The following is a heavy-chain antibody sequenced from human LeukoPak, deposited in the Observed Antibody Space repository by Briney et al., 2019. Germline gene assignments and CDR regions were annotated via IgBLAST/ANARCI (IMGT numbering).Heavy chain of an antibody. CDR2: IYYSGST. Sequence: SETLSLTCTVSGGSISSRGYYWGWIRQPPGKGLECIATIYYSGSTYYNPPLKSRVTISVDTSKNQFSLKLSSVAAADTATYYCARQSTLTRSGSGSYYVDSWGQGTLVTVSS. D-gene: IGHD3-10*01. CDR1: GGSISSRGYY. CDR3: ARQSTLTRSGSGSYYVDS. J-gene: IGHJ4*02. V-gene: IGHV4-39*01.